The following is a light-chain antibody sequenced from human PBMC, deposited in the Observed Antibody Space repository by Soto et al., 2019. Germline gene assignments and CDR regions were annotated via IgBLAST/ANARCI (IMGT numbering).Light chain of an antibody. CDR2: KAS. V-gene: IGKV1-5*03. CDR1: ESINAW. J-gene: IGKJ2*01. Sequence: DIQMTQSPSTLSASVGARVTITCRASESINAWLAWYQQKPGKAPKLLISKASILESGVPPRFSGSRSGTEFTLTIYSLQPDDFATYYCQQYNSYSSSTFGQGTKVEMK. CDR3: QQYNSYSSST.